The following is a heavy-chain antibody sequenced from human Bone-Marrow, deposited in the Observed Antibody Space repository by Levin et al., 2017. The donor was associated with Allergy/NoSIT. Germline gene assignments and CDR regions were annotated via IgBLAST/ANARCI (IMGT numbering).Heavy chain of an antibody. Sequence: SVKVSCEASGGIFSTYVISWVRQAPGQGLEWMGGIVPIFGTTHYAQKLQGRITITADKSTSTAYMELSRLRSEDTAVYYCAGSSSGTGQFDHWGQGTLVTVSS. D-gene: IGHD6-6*01. J-gene: IGHJ4*02. CDR3: AGSSSGTGQFDH. CDR2: IVPIFGTT. CDR1: GGIFSTYV. V-gene: IGHV1-69*06.